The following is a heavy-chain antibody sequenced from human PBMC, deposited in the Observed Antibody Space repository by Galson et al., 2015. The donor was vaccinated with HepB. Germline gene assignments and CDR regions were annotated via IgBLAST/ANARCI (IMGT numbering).Heavy chain of an antibody. CDR3: ARGGEYQLTDPTMDV. J-gene: IGHJ6*02. D-gene: IGHD2-2*01. CDR1: GGTFSSYA. Sequence: SVKVSCKASGGTFSSYAISWVRQAPGQGLEWMGGIIPIFGTANYAQRFQGRVTITADKSTSTAYMELSSLRSEDTAVYYCARGGEYQLTDPTMDVWGQGTTVTVSS. CDR2: IIPIFGTA. V-gene: IGHV1-69*06.